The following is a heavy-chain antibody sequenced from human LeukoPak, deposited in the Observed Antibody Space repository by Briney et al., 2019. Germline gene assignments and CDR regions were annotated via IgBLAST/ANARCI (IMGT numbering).Heavy chain of an antibody. CDR3: ARHHDGGPKLRLDF. CDR1: GASFSNYY. Sequence: PSETLSLTCRVSGASFSNYYWSWIRQSPGKGLEWIGFFHYSGSTNYNPSLNSRVTTSIDTSMNQLSLTLVSVTAADTAVYFCARHHDGGPKLRLDFWGLGVLVTVSS. CDR2: FHYSGST. V-gene: IGHV4-59*08. D-gene: IGHD2-15*01. J-gene: IGHJ4*02.